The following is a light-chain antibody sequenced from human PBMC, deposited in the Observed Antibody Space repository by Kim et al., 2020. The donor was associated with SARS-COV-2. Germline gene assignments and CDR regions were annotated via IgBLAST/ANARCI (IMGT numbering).Light chain of an antibody. CDR1: SGSILSND. CDR3: QSYDSANHPV. CDR2: EYN. Sequence: KTVTITCTRSSGSILSNDVQWYQQRPGRPPDMVIYEYNQRPSGVPDPFSVSIDASSNSAALTISGLKTDDEADYYCQSYDSANHPVFGGGTTLTVL. V-gene: IGLV6-57*01. J-gene: IGLJ3*02.